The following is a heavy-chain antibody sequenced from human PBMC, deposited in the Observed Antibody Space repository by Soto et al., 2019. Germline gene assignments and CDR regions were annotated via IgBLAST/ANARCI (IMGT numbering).Heavy chain of an antibody. V-gene: IGHV1-69*12. Sequence: QDQLVQSGAEVKNPGSSVKVSCKASGGSLSNYGISWVRQAPGQGLEWMGGIIPVFGTANYAQKFQGRVTITADESTSIVYMDVTSLRSEDTAVYYCARGDATKIVVTTYYGMDVWGQGTTVTVSS. CDR2: IIPVFGTA. D-gene: IGHD4-17*01. CDR1: GGSLSNYG. CDR3: ARGDATKIVVTTYYGMDV. J-gene: IGHJ6*02.